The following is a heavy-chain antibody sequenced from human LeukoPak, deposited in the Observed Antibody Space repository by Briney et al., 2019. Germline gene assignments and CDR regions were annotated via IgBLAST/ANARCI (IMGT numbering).Heavy chain of an antibody. D-gene: IGHD3-10*01. CDR2: ISSNGGST. V-gene: IGHV3-64*01. Sequence: PGGSLRLSCAASGFTFSSYAMHWVRQAPGKGLEYVSAISSNGGSTYYANSVKGRFTISRDNSKNTLYLQMGSLRAEDMAVYYCARGRVTMVRGVITPMYNWFDPWGQGTLVTVSS. J-gene: IGHJ5*02. CDR1: GFTFSSYA. CDR3: ARGRVTMVRGVITPMYNWFDP.